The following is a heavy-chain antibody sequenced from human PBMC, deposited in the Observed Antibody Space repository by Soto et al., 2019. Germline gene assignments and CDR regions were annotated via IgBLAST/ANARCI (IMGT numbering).Heavy chain of an antibody. Sequence: PGESLKISCKGSGYSFTSYWISWVRQXHGKGLEWMGRIDPSDSYTNYSPSFQGHVTISADKSISTAYLQWSSLKASDTAMYYCARHSSVDYYYGMDVWGQGTTVTVSS. CDR3: ARHSSVDYYYGMDV. J-gene: IGHJ6*02. V-gene: IGHV5-10-1*01. CDR1: GYSFTSYW. CDR2: IDPSDSYT. D-gene: IGHD3-22*01.